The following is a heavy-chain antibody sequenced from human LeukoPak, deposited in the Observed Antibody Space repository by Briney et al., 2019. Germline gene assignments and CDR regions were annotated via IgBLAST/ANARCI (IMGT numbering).Heavy chain of an antibody. J-gene: IGHJ6*03. V-gene: IGHV3-23*01. CDR2: ISGSGSLT. CDR1: RFTFSNYV. D-gene: IGHD3-9*01. Sequence: GGSLRLSCAASRFTFSNYVMSWVRQAPGKGLEWVSAISGSGSLTFYADSVKGRFTISRDNSKNTLYLQMNSLRAEDTAVYYCAKCILTGYYKGYMDVWGKGTTVTISS. CDR3: AKCILTGYYKGYMDV.